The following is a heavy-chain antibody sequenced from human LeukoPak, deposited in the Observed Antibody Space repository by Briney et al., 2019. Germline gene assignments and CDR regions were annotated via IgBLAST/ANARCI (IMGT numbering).Heavy chain of an antibody. J-gene: IGHJ3*02. CDR3: ARAINMVRGVIIISAFDI. V-gene: IGHV1-69*06. D-gene: IGHD3-10*01. CDR2: IIPIFGTA. Sequence: SVKVSCKASGGTFSGYAISWVRQAPGQGLEWMGGIIPIFGTANYAQKFQGRVTITADKSTSTAYMELSSLRSEDTAVYYCARAINMVRGVIIISAFDIWGQGTMVTVSS. CDR1: GGTFSGYA.